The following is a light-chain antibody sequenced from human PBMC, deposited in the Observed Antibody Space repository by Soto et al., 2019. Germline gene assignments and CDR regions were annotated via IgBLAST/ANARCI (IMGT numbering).Light chain of an antibody. CDR2: EVS. J-gene: IGLJ1*01. V-gene: IGLV2-14*01. Sequence: QSVLTQPASVSGSPGQSITISCTGTSSDVGGYNYVSWYQQHPSKAPKLMIYEVSNRPSGVSNRFSGSKSGNTASLTISGLQAEDEADYYCSSYTSSSPHVFGTGTKLTVL. CDR1: SSDVGGYNY. CDR3: SSYTSSSPHV.